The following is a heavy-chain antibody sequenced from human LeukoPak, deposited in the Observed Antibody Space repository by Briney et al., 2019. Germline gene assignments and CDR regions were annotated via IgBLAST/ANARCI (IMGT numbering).Heavy chain of an antibody. CDR3: AKRYCSSTSCQADVWFDP. Sequence: GGSLRLSRAASGFTFSSYAMSWVRQAPGKGLEWVSAISGSGGSTYYADSVKGRFTISRDNSKNTLYLQMNSLRAEDTAVYYCAKRYCSSTSCQADVWFDPWGQGTLVTVSS. CDR2: ISGSGGST. CDR1: GFTFSSYA. J-gene: IGHJ5*02. V-gene: IGHV3-23*01. D-gene: IGHD2-2*01.